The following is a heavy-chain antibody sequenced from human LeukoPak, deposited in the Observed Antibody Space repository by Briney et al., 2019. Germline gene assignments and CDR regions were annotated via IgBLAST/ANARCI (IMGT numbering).Heavy chain of an antibody. CDR1: GFTFSSYA. CDR2: ISGSGGST. CDR3: AKGSGYDAEWFFDY. J-gene: IGHJ4*02. Sequence: GGPLRLSCAASGFTFSSYAMSWLRQAPGKGLEWVSAISGSGGSTYYAESVKGRFTISRDSSKSTLYLQMNSLRAEDTAVYYCAKGSGYDAEWFFDYWGQGTLVSVSS. D-gene: IGHD5-12*01. V-gene: IGHV3-23*01.